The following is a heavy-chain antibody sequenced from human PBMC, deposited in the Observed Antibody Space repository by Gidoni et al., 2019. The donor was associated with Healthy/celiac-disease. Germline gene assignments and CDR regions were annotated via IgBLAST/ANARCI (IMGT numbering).Heavy chain of an antibody. CDR3: ARGGVQGVITLDY. CDR2: IYSGGST. J-gene: IGHJ4*02. Sequence: EVQLVESGGGLIQHGGSLRRSCAASGFTVSSNYMSWVRQAPGKGLEWVSFIYSGGSTYYADSVKGRFTISRDNSKNTLYLQMNSLRAEDTAVYYCARGGVQGVITLDYWGQGTLVTVSS. D-gene: IGHD3-10*02. V-gene: IGHV3-53*01. CDR1: GFTVSSNY.